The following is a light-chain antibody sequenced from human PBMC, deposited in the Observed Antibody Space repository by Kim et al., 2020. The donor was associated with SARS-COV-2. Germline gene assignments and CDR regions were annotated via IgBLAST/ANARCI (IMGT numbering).Light chain of an antibody. CDR3: CSYAGSSTYV. CDR1: SSDVGSYNL. Sequence: GQAITISCTGTSSDVGSYNLVAWYQQHPGKAPKLMIYEVSKRPSGVSNRFSGSKSGNTASLTISGLQAEDEADYYCCSYAGSSTYVFGTGTKVTVL. CDR2: EVS. V-gene: IGLV2-23*02. J-gene: IGLJ1*01.